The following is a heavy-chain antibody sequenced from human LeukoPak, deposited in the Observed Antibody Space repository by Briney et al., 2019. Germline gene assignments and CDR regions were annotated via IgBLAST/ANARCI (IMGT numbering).Heavy chain of an antibody. J-gene: IGHJ3*02. Sequence: GASVKVSCKASGYTFTVYYIHWVRQAPGQGPEWMGWVIPHSGGTTYAQKFQGRVTMTSDTSVNTAYMELSGLRFDDTAVYYCTRGILLKERGTFAIWGQGTMVTVSS. CDR2: VIPHSGGT. D-gene: IGHD1-1*01. CDR1: GYTFTVYY. CDR3: TRGILLKERGTFAI. V-gene: IGHV1-2*02.